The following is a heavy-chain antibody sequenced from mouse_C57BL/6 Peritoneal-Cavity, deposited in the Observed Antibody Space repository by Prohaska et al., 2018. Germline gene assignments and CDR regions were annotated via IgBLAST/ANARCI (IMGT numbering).Heavy chain of an antibody. Sequence: LKISCKASGYTFTDYYMNWVKQSHGKSLEWIGDINPNNGGTSYNLKFKGKATLTVDKSSSTAYMELRSLTSEDSAVYYCARDYDFDYWGQGTTLTVSS. J-gene: IGHJ2*01. CDR2: INPNNGGT. CDR1: GYTFTDYY. CDR3: ARDYDFDY. D-gene: IGHD1-1*01. V-gene: IGHV1-26*01.